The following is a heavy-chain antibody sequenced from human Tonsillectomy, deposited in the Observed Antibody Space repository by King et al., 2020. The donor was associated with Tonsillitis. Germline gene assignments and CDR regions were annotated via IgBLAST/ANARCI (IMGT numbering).Heavy chain of an antibody. V-gene: IGHV1-18*01. D-gene: IGHD1-1*01. CDR2: ISTYNGNT. CDR1: GYTFTSCG. Sequence: VQLVQSGAEVKKPGASVKVSCKASGYTFTSCGISWVRQAPGQGLEWMGWISTYNGNTNYAQKVQGRVTMTTDTSTSTAHMELRSLRSDDTAVYYCARSWCTTGTTPDWTFDFWGQGTLVIVSS. J-gene: IGHJ4*02. CDR3: ARSWCTTGTTPDWTFDF.